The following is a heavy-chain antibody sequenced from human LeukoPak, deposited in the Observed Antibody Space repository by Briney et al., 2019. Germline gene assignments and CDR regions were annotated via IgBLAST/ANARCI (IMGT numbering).Heavy chain of an antibody. D-gene: IGHD2-21*02. V-gene: IGHV4-34*01. Sequence: SETLSLTCTVSGGSFSGYYWSWIRQPPGKGLEWIGEINHSGSTNYNPSLKSRVTISADTSKNQFSLKLSSVTAADTAVYYCARRDRTDIVVVTAKGTYFDYWGQGTLVTVSS. CDR3: ARRDRTDIVVVTAKGTYFDY. CDR2: INHSGST. J-gene: IGHJ4*02. CDR1: GGSFSGYY.